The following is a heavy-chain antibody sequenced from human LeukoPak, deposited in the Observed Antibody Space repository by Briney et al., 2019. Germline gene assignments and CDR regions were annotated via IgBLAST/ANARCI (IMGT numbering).Heavy chain of an antibody. D-gene: IGHD2-2*01. J-gene: IGHJ6*02. CDR3: ARDHCSSSSCYYYYGMDV. Sequence: ASVKVSCKASGYTFTSYGINWVRQAPGQGLEWMGWISAYNGNTNYAQKLQGRVTMTTDTSTSTDYMELRSLRADDTAVYYCARDHCSSSSCYYYYGMDVWGQGTTVTVSS. CDR2: ISAYNGNT. CDR1: GYTFTSYG. V-gene: IGHV1-18*01.